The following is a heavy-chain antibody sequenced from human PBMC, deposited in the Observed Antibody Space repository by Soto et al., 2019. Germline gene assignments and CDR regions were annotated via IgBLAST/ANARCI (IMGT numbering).Heavy chain of an antibody. Sequence: PGGSLRLSCAASGFTFSSYAMSWVRQAPGKGLEWVSAISGSGGSTYYADSVKGRFTISRDNSKNTLYLQMNSLRAEDTAVYYCAKAGSTVNIVHGPPTARFDPWGQGTLVTVSS. J-gene: IGHJ5*02. D-gene: IGHD2-8*01. CDR3: AKAGSTVNIVHGPPTARFDP. CDR2: ISGSGGST. V-gene: IGHV3-23*01. CDR1: GFTFSSYA.